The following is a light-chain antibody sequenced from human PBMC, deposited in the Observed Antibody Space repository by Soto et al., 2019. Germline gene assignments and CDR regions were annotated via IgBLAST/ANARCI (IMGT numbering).Light chain of an antibody. CDR1: SSDVGGYDY. CDR3: FSYAGSYTWV. J-gene: IGLJ3*02. Sequence: QSVLTQPRSVSGSPGQSVAISCTGTSSDVGGYDYVSWYQHLPGKAPKLMIYSVNRRPSGIPDRFSGSKSGNSASLTISGLQAEDEADYYCFSYAGSYTWVFGGGTKVTVL. CDR2: SVN. V-gene: IGLV2-11*01.